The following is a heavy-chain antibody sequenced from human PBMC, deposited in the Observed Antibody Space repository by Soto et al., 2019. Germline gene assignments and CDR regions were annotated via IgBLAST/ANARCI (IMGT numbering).Heavy chain of an antibody. CDR1: GFTFSDYY. V-gene: IGHV3-11*01. CDR3: AGPDSSGYSLPADY. Sequence: QVQLVESGGGLVKPGGSLRLSCAASGFTFSDYYMSWIRQAPGKGLEWVSYISSSGSTIYYADSVKGRFTISRDNANNSLYLQRNSLRAEDTAVYYCAGPDSSGYSLPADYWGQGTLVTVSS. CDR2: ISSSGSTI. J-gene: IGHJ4*02. D-gene: IGHD3-22*01.